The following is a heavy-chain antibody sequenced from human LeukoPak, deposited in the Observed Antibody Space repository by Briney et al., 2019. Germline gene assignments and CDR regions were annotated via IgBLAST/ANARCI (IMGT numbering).Heavy chain of an antibody. V-gene: IGHV3-7*01. CDR3: AREAYCGGPSCFAVNYMDV. J-gene: IGHJ6*03. CDR2: IKGDGSET. CDR1: GFTFSSYA. Sequence: GGSLRLSCAASGFTFSSYAMSWVRQAPGERLELVANIKGDGSETYYVDSVKGRFTISRDNVKNSVYLQMNSLRADDTSMYRCAREAYCGGPSCFAVNYMDVWGKGSTVTVSS. D-gene: IGHD2-2*01.